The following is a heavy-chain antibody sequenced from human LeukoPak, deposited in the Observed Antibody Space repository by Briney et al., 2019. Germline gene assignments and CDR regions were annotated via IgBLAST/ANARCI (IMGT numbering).Heavy chain of an antibody. CDR3: ARAGLNGDVDY. CDR2: INHSGST. D-gene: IGHD4-17*01. J-gene: IGHJ4*02. Sequence: PSETLSLTCAVYGGSFSGYYWSWIRQPPGRGLEWSGEINHSGSTNYNPSLKSRVTISVDTSKNQFSLKLSSVTAADTAVYYCARAGLNGDVDYWGQGTLVTVSS. V-gene: IGHV4-34*01. CDR1: GGSFSGYY.